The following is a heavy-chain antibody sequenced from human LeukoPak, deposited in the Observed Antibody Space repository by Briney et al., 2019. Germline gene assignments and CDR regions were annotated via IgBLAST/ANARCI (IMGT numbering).Heavy chain of an antibody. J-gene: IGHJ6*02. CDR2: IYYSGST. CDR1: GGSISSYY. V-gene: IGHV4-59*01. Sequence: SETLSLTCTVSGGSISSYYWSWIRQPPGKGLEWLGYIYYSGSTNYNPSLKSRVTISVDTSKNQFSLKLSSVTAADTAVYYCAREPPLVGSFPYGMDVWGQGTTVTVSS. CDR3: AREPPLVGSFPYGMDV. D-gene: IGHD2-15*01.